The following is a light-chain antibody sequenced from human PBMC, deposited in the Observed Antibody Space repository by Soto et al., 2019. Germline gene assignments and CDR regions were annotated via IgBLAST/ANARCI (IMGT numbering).Light chain of an antibody. J-gene: IGLJ2*01. CDR1: FSNIGSHS. CDR2: TNN. V-gene: IGLV1-44*01. Sequence: QAVVTQPPSASGTPGQRVTISCSGSFSNIGSHSVNWYQQLPGTAPKLLIYTNNQRPSGVPDRFSGSRSDTSASLAISGLQSEDEADYYCAAWDDTLNGVVFGGGTKVTVL. CDR3: AAWDDTLNGVV.